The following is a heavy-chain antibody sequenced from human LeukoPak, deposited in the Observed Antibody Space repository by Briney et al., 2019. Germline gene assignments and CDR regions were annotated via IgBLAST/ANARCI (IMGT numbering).Heavy chain of an antibody. CDR1: GFTFSSYS. V-gene: IGHV3-64*02. D-gene: IGHD1-26*01. Sequence: GGSLRLSCAASGFTFSSYSVHWVRQAPGKGPEFVSVIGGGGVTTFYADSVKDRFTISRDNSKNTLYLEMGSLRAEDMAVYYCAREGGGSGLWYYDLWGRGTLVTVSS. J-gene: IGHJ2*01. CDR3: AREGGGSGLWYYDL. CDR2: IGGGGVTT.